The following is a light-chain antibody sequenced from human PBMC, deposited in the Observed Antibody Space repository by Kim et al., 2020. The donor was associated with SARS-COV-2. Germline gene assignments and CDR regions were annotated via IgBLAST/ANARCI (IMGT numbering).Light chain of an antibody. CDR2: GKN. V-gene: IGLV3-19*01. J-gene: IGLJ3*02. CDR1: SLRNCY. Sequence: SSELTQDPAMAVAVGQTDRITCQGDSLRNCYASWYQQKPGQVPLLVLYGKNNRPSGIPDRFSGSSSGDTASLTITGAQAEDEADYYCNSRGTSAYPWVFCAGTQLSVL. CDR3: NSRGTSAYPWV.